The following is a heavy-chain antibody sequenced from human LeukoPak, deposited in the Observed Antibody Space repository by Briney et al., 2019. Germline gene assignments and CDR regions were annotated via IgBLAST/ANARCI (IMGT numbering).Heavy chain of an antibody. Sequence: GGSLRLSCSASGFSFSSYAMHWVRQAPGKGLEYVSAISNNGGDTYYADSVKGRLTISRDNSKNTLYLQMGSLRTEDTALYYCVKGPTTVTLLDYWGQGTLVTVSS. CDR2: ISNNGGDT. CDR1: GFSFSSYA. J-gene: IGHJ4*02. V-gene: IGHV3-64D*06. CDR3: VKGPTTVTLLDY. D-gene: IGHD4-11*01.